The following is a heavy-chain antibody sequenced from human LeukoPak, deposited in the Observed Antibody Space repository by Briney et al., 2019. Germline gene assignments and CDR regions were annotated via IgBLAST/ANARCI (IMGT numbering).Heavy chain of an antibody. D-gene: IGHD1-26*01. CDR3: TRGGRNTSYYWYY. CDR1: ELTLSNYC. J-gene: IGHJ4*02. CDR2: IKRDGAET. Sequence: GGSLRLSCAASELTLSNYCMTWVRQGPGKGLEWVATIKRDGAETYYVDSVRGRFTISRDNAENSVYLRMNSLRDEDTAVYYCTRGGRNTSYYWYYWGQGTLVTVSS. V-gene: IGHV3-7*01.